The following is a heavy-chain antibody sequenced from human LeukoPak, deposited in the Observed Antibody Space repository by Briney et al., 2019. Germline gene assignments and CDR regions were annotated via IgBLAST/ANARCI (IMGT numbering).Heavy chain of an antibody. CDR3: ARAYDGSGYYPDY. CDR2: INPSSGGT. J-gene: IGHJ4*02. D-gene: IGHD3-22*01. V-gene: IGHV1-2*02. CDR1: GYTFTGYY. Sequence: ASVKVSCKASGYTFTGYYMHWVRQAPGQGLEWMGWINPSSGGTNYAQKFQGRVTMTRDTSISTAYMELSRLRSDDTAVYYCARAYDGSGYYPDYWGQGTLVTVSS.